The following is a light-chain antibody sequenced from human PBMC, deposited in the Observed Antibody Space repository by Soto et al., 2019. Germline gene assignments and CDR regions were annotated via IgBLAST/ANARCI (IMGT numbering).Light chain of an antibody. CDR3: MIWHSSAVV. CDR2: YKSDSDN. J-gene: IGLJ2*01. V-gene: IGLV5-45*03. CDR1: SGINVGTYR. Sequence: QPVLTQPSSLSASPGASASLTCTLRSGINVGTYRIYWYQQKPGSPPQYLLRYKSDSDNQQGSGVPSRFSGSKDASANAGILLISGLQSEDEADYYCMIWHSSAVVFGRGTKLTVL.